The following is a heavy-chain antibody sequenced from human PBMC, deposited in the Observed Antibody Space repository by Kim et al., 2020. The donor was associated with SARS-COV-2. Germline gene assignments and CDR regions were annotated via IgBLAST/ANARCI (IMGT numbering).Heavy chain of an antibody. CDR3: ASGIRDSRGQEYFDY. CDR1: GYTFTNYG. D-gene: IGHD3-22*01. V-gene: IGHV1-18*01. CDR2: ISGYNGDT. Sequence: ASVKVSCKTSGYTFTNYGINWVRQAPGQGLEWMGWISGYNGDTNYAQKVQGRVTMTTDKATSTAYMELRSLRSDDTAIYYCASGIRDSRGQEYFDYWGQGTLVTVSS. J-gene: IGHJ4*02.